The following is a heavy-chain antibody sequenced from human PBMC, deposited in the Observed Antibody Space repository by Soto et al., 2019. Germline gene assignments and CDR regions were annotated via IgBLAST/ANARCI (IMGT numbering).Heavy chain of an antibody. CDR3: AGTDIVVVVAATPPWFDP. Sequence: NPSETLSLTCAVYGGSFSGYYWCWIRQPPGKGLEWIGEINHSGSTNYNPSLKSRVTISVDTSKNQFSLKLSSVTAADTAVYYCAGTDIVVVVAATPPWFDPWGQGTLVTVSS. D-gene: IGHD2-15*01. CDR2: INHSGST. J-gene: IGHJ5*02. CDR1: GGSFSGYY. V-gene: IGHV4-34*01.